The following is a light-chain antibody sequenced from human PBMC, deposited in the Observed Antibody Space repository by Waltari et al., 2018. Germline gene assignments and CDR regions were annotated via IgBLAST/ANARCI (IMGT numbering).Light chain of an antibody. CDR2: KVN. V-gene: IGLV2-14*01. CDR1: SSDVGFYDF. Sequence: QSALTQPASVSGSPGQSITISCTGTSSDVGFYDFVPWFQQHPGKAPKVMIYKVNNRPSGVSNRFSGSKSANPASLTISGLQAEDEADYYCSSYTRRSYWVFGGGTQLTVL. CDR3: SSYTRRSYWV. J-gene: IGLJ3*02.